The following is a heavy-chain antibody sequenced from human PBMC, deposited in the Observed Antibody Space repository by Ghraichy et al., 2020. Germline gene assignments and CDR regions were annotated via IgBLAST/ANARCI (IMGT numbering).Heavy chain of an antibody. J-gene: IGHJ4*02. CDR2: ISGSGGST. D-gene: IGHD3-22*01. CDR3: AKDRATMIVVVITEMDY. V-gene: IGHV3-23*01. CDR1: GFTFSSYA. Sequence: GGSLRLSCAASGFTFSSYAMSWVRQAPGKGLEWVSAISGSGGSTYYADSVKGRFPISRDNSKNTLYLQMNSLRAEDTAVYYCAKDRATMIVVVITEMDYWGQGTLVTVSS.